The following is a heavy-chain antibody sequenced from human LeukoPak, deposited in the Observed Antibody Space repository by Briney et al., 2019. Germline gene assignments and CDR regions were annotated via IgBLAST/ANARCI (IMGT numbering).Heavy chain of an antibody. D-gene: IGHD6-19*01. V-gene: IGHV4-4*07. J-gene: IGHJ5*02. Sequence: SETLSLTCTVSGGSISSSYWSWIRQPAGKGLEWIGRIYTSGITNYNPSLKSRVTMSVDTSKKQFSLKLTSVTAADTAVYYCARDGSGSGWYWFDPWGQGTLVSVSS. CDR1: GGSISSSY. CDR3: ARDGSGSGWYWFDP. CDR2: IYTSGIT.